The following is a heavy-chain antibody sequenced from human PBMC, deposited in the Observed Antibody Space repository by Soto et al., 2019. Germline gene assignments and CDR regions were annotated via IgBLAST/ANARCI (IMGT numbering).Heavy chain of an antibody. CDR3: ARDCYGGSCYPGMDV. J-gene: IGHJ6*02. V-gene: IGHV3-21*01. CDR1: GFNFNSYT. D-gene: IGHD2-15*01. CDR2: ISSSGYI. Sequence: EVQLVESGGGLVKPGGSLRLSCAASGFNFNSYTINWVRQAPGKRLEWLSSISSSGYIFSTDSVRGRFTISRDNAKNSVYLQINSLRAEDTAVYFCARDCYGGSCYPGMDVWGQGTTVTVSS.